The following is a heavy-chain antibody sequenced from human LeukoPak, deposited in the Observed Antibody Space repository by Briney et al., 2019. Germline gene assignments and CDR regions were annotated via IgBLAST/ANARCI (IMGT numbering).Heavy chain of an antibody. CDR2: IYYSGST. CDR3: ARLYGDYDDY. Sequence: SETLSLTCTVAGGSISSSSYYWGWIRQPPGTGLEWIGSIYYSGSTYYNPSLKSRVTISVDTSKNQFSLKLSSVTAADTAVYYCARLYGDYDDYWGQGTLVTVSS. D-gene: IGHD4-17*01. CDR1: GGSISSSSYY. V-gene: IGHV4-39*01. J-gene: IGHJ4*02.